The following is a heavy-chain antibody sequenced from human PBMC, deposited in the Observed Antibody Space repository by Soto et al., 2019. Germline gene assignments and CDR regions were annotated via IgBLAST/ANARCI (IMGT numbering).Heavy chain of an antibody. CDR3: ARVPVAAAGNIFFDY. D-gene: IGHD6-13*01. J-gene: IGHJ4*02. Sequence: GGSLRLSCAASGFTVSSNYMSWVRQAPGKGLEWVSVIYSGGSTYYADSVKGRFTISRDSSKNTLYLQMNSLRAEDTAVYYCARVPVAAAGNIFFDYWGQGTLVTVSS. CDR1: GFTVSSNY. V-gene: IGHV3-66*01. CDR2: IYSGGST.